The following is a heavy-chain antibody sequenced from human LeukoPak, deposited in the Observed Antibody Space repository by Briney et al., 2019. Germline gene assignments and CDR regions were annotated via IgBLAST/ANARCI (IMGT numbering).Heavy chain of an antibody. V-gene: IGHV4-4*09. CDR3: ATTTTIASWFDP. CDR2: IYTSGST. CDR1: GDSTRSNY. D-gene: IGHD2-21*01. Sequence: PSETLSLTCTVSGDSTRSNYWSWIRQPPGKGLEWIGYIYTSGSTNYNPSLKSRVTISVDTSKNQFSLKLSSVTAADTAVYYCATTTTIASWFDPWGQGTLVTVSS. J-gene: IGHJ5*02.